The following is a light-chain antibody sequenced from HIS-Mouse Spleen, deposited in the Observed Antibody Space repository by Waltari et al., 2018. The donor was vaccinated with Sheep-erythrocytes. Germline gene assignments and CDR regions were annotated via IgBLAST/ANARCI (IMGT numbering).Light chain of an antibody. CDR2: GAS. CDR1: QSVSSSY. V-gene: IGKV3-20*01. CDR3: QQYCSSPLFT. J-gene: IGKJ3*01. Sequence: EIVLTQSPGTLSLYPGERATLSCRASQSVSSSYLAWYQQKPGQAPRLLIYGASSRATGIPDRFSGSGSGTDFTLTISRLEPEDFAVYYCQQYCSSPLFTFGPGTKVDI.